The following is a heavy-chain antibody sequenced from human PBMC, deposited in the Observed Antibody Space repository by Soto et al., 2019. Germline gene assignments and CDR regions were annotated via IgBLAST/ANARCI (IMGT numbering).Heavy chain of an antibody. J-gene: IGHJ5*02. V-gene: IGHV4-34*01. D-gene: IGHD2-15*01. CDR3: ARDKYCSGGSCRKNWFDP. CDR2: INHSGSA. CDR1: GGSFSGYY. Sequence: PSETLSLTCAFYGGSFSGYYWSWIRQPPGKGLEWIGEINHSGSANYNPSLKSRATISLDMSKNQFSLKLTSVTAADTAVYYCARDKYCSGGSCRKNWFDPWGQGTLVTVSS.